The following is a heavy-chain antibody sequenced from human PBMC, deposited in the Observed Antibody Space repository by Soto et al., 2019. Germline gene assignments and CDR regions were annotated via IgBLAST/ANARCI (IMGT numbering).Heavy chain of an antibody. CDR3: ARTVGWLDP. CDR1: GDSVSSNSAA. CDR2: TYYRSKWYK. Sequence: SQTLSLTCAISGDSVSSNSAAWNWVRQSPSRGLEWLGRTYYRSKWYKEYAASVRSRITINPDTSKNQFSLQLNSVSPEDTAVYYCARTVGWLDPWGQGILVTVSS. V-gene: IGHV6-1*01. J-gene: IGHJ5*02. D-gene: IGHD2-15*01.